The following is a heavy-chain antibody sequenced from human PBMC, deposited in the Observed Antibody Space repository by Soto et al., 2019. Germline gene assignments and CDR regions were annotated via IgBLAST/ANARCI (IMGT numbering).Heavy chain of an antibody. CDR3: ATRITVFGLLIPPFDP. Sequence: KSSETLSLTGAVYGGSVNGYSCNWTRQPPGKGLEWIGEINHTGDTHYNPSLNSRVTTSVDTSKNPFSLRLSSVTAADTAIYYCATRITVFGLLIPPFDPWGQGTQVTVTS. V-gene: IGHV4-34*01. D-gene: IGHD3-3*01. CDR1: GGSVNGYS. CDR2: INHTGDT. J-gene: IGHJ5*02.